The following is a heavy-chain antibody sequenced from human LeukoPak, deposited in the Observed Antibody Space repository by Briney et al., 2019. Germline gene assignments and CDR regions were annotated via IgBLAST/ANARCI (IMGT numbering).Heavy chain of an antibody. CDR2: IYYSGST. Sequence: PSETLSLTCTVSGGSISSYYWSWIRQPPGKGLEWIAYIYYSGSTNYNPSLKSRVTISVDTSKNQFSLHLSSVTAADTAIYYCARNARQLWFFFGIWGQGTLVTVSS. J-gene: IGHJ4*02. D-gene: IGHD5-18*01. CDR1: GGSISSYY. V-gene: IGHV4-59*12. CDR3: ARNARQLWFFFGI.